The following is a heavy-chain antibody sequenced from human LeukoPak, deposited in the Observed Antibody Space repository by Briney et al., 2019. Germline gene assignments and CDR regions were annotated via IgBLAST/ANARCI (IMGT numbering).Heavy chain of an antibody. J-gene: IGHJ4*02. D-gene: IGHD6-19*01. V-gene: IGHV3-23*01. Sequence: PGGSLRLSCAASGFTVSSNYMSWVRQAPGKGLEWVSAISGSGGSTYYADSVKGRFTISRDNSKNTLYLQMNSLRAEDTAVYYCAKELSSGWPNLLRPEFAPKDYWGQGTLVTVSS. CDR1: GFTVSSNY. CDR2: ISGSGGST. CDR3: AKELSSGWPNLLRPEFAPKDY.